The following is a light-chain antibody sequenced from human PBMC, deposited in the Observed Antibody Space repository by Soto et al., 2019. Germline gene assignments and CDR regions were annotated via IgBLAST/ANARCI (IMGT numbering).Light chain of an antibody. CDR1: QSVSGSY. V-gene: IGKV3-20*01. CDR2: VAS. Sequence: EIVLTQSPGTLSLSPGERATLSCRASQSVSGSYLAWYQHKPGQAPRLLIYVASSRATGIPDRFSGSGSGTDFTLTISRLEPEDFAVYYCHHYGSSPPRTFGQGTQLETK. J-gene: IGKJ2*01. CDR3: HHYGSSPPRT.